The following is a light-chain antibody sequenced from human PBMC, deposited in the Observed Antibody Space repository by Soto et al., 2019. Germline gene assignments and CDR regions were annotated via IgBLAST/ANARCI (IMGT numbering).Light chain of an antibody. CDR1: QSVSSN. Sequence: EIVMTQSPATLSVSPGERATLSCRASQSVSSNLAWYQQKPGQAPRLLIYGASTRATGIPARFSGSGSGTEVTFTISSLQSEDFAVYYCQQYNNWPPYTFGQGTKLEIK. J-gene: IGKJ2*01. CDR2: GAS. V-gene: IGKV3-15*01. CDR3: QQYNNWPPYT.